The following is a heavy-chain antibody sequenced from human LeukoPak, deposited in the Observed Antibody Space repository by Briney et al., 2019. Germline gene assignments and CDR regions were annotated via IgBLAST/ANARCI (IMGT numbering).Heavy chain of an antibody. CDR2: INHSGST. V-gene: IGHV4-34*01. CDR3: ARDIITGPPRFDY. CDR1: GGSFSGYY. Sequence: SETLSLTCAVYGGSFSGYYWSWIRQPPGKGLEWIGEINHSGSTNYNPSLKSRVTISVDTSKNQFSLKLSSVTAADTAVYYCARDIITGPPRFDYWGQGTLVTVSS. D-gene: IGHD1-14*01. J-gene: IGHJ4*02.